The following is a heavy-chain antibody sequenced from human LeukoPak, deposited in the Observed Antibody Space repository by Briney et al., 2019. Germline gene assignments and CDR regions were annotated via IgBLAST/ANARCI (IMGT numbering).Heavy chain of an antibody. CDR2: INAGNGDT. CDR1: GYTFTNYV. J-gene: IGHJ4*02. CDR3: ASSMGHTEVFCPDY. Sequence: ASVKVPCKASGYTFTNYVMYWVRQASGLRLEWMGWINAGNGDTKYSQKFQGRVTITADESTSTAYMELSSLRSEDTAVYYCASSMGHTEVFCPDYWGQGTLVTVSS. V-gene: IGHV1-3*01. D-gene: IGHD5-18*01.